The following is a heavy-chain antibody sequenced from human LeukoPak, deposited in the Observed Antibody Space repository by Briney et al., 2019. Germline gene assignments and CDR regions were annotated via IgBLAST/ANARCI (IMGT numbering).Heavy chain of an antibody. CDR3: ARYCSGGSCYHNWFDP. Sequence: SETLSLTRAVYGGSFSGYYWSWIRQPPGKGPECIGEINHRGSTNYNPSLKSRVTISVDTSKNQFSLKLSSVTAADTAVYYCARYCSGGSCYHNWFDPWGQGTLVTVSS. V-gene: IGHV4-34*01. D-gene: IGHD2-15*01. CDR1: GGSFSGYY. J-gene: IGHJ5*02. CDR2: INHRGST.